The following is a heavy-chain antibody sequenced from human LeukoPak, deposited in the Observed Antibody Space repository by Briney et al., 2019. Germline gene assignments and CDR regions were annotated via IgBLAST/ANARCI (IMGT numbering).Heavy chain of an antibody. V-gene: IGHV3-21*01. CDR2: ISSSSSYI. Sequence: GGSLRLSCAASGFTFSSYSMNWVRQAPGKGLEWVSSISSSSSYIYYADSVKGRFTISRDNAKNSLYLQMNSLRAEDTAVYYCARETGGSYRISDYWGQGTLVTVSS. CDR1: GFTFSSYS. J-gene: IGHJ4*02. CDR3: ARETGGSYRISDY. D-gene: IGHD5-18*01.